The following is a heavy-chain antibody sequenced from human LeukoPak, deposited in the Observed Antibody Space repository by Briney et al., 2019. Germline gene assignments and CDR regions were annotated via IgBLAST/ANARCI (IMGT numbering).Heavy chain of an antibody. CDR2: ITPSGGST. V-gene: IGHV1-46*01. CDR3: ARDREVAAHYFDY. D-gene: IGHD6-19*01. Sequence: GIITPSGGSTSYAQKFQGTVTMTRDTSTSTVYMELSSLRSEDTAVYYCARDREVAAHYFDYWGQGTLVTASS. J-gene: IGHJ4*02.